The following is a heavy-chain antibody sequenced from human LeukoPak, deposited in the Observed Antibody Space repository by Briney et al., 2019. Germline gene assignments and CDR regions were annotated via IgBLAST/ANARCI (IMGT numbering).Heavy chain of an antibody. CDR2: ISYSGKT. CDR1: GDSISSSDYY. V-gene: IGHV4-39*02. J-gene: IGHJ6*03. D-gene: IGHD3-22*01. CDR3: SRLTHSYYADTAGYYPYYYMDV. Sequence: SETLSLTCTVSGDSISSSDYYWGWIRQSPGKGLEWIGRISYSGKTFYNPSLKSRFTMSVDTSKNLFSLRLNSVTAADTAVYYCSRLTHSYYADTAGYYPYYYMDVWGEGATVTVSS.